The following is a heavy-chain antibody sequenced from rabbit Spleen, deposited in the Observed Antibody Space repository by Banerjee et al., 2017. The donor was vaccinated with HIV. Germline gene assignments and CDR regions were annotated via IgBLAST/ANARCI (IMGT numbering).Heavy chain of an antibody. CDR3: ARADNVYGYAMGL. CDR2: IYVGSGGST. CDR1: GFSFSSGYD. D-gene: IGHD6-1*01. Sequence: SLEESGGDLVKPGASLTLTCTVSGFSFSSGYDMCWVRQAPGKGLEWIACIYVGSGGSTDYASWANGRFTSTKTSTTTMTLQMSSLTAADTAMYFCARADNVYGYAMGLWRPRTLVTVS. V-gene: IGHV1S40*01. J-gene: IGHJ4*01.